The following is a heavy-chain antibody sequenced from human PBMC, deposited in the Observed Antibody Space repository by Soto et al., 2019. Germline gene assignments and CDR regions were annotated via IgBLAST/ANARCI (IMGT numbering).Heavy chain of an antibody. CDR2: IYYSGST. Sequence: QVQLQESGPGLVKPSQTLSLTCTVSGGSISSGGYYWSWIRQHPGKGLEWIGYIYYSGSTYYNPSLKSRVTISVDTSKNQFSLKLSSVTAAETAVYYCANGSGSYAQRGWFDPWGQGTLVTVSS. CDR3: ANGSGSYAQRGWFDP. V-gene: IGHV4-31*03. D-gene: IGHD3-10*01. J-gene: IGHJ5*02. CDR1: GGSISSGGYY.